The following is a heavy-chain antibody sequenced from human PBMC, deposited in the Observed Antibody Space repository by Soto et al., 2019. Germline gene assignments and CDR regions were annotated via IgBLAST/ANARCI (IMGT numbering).Heavy chain of an antibody. Sequence: EVQLVESGGGLVQPGGSLRLSCAASGFTFSNYCMHWVRQAPGKGLEWVSRINSDGSSTSYADSVKGRFTISRDNAKNTLYVQMDSLRAEDTGVYFCARGYTTAYYYYGMDVWGLGTTVTVSS. J-gene: IGHJ6*02. CDR2: INSDGSST. CDR3: ARGYTTAYYYYGMDV. CDR1: GFTFSNYC. V-gene: IGHV3-74*02. D-gene: IGHD5-18*01.